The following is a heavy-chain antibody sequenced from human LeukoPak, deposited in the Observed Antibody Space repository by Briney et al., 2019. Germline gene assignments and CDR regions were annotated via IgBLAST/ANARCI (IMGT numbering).Heavy chain of an antibody. CDR2: TYYRSNWYN. V-gene: IGHV6-1*01. J-gene: IGHJ5*02. D-gene: IGHD2-2*01. Sequence: SQTLSLTCAISGDSVSSNSAAWNWIRQSPSRGLEWLGRTYYRSNWYNDYAVSVKSRITINPDTSKNQFSLQLNSVTPEDTAVYYCARGLVPAAEGNWFDPWGQGTLVTVSS. CDR3: ARGLVPAAEGNWFDP. CDR1: GDSVSSNSAA.